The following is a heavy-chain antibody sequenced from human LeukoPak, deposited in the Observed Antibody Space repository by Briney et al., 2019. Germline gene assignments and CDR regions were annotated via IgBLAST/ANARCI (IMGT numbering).Heavy chain of an antibody. D-gene: IGHD3-22*01. CDR1: GFTFSSYA. J-gene: IGHJ4*02. CDR2: MCGSSRRT. CDR3: AKAIVDSFADYLDF. Sequence: GGSLRLFFAASGFTFSSYAMSWVRQVPGKGLEWVLGMCGSSRRTHCADSVKGLFTLFRDNSKTTLDLQMNSVRAEDTAGYYCAKAIVDSFADYLDFWGEETVVSVS. V-gene: IGHV3-23*01.